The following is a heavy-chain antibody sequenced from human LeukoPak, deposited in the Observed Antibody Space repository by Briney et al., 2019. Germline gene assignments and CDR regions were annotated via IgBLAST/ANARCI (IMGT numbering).Heavy chain of an antibody. CDR2: INPNSGGT. CDR3: ARGARTLMTSFDY. D-gene: IGHD3-16*01. Sequence: ASVKVSCKASGYTFTAYYIHWVRQAPGQGLDWMGWINPNSGGTNHTQKFQGRVTMTRDTSISTAYMELSSLRSDDTAVYSCARGARTLMTSFDYWGQGTLVTVSS. V-gene: IGHV1-2*02. J-gene: IGHJ4*02. CDR1: GYTFTAYY.